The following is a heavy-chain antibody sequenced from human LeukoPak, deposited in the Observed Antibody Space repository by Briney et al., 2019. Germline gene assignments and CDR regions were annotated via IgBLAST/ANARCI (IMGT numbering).Heavy chain of an antibody. J-gene: IGHJ4*02. V-gene: IGHV1-2*02. CDR1: GYTFTDYY. CDR2: INPNSGGT. CDR3: ARGQSQDY. Sequence: GASVKVSCKASGYTFTDYYMHWVRQAPGQGLEWMGWINPNSGGTDYAQKFQGRVTMTRDTSISTAYMDLSGLRSDDTAFYYCARGQSQDYWGQGTLVTVSS.